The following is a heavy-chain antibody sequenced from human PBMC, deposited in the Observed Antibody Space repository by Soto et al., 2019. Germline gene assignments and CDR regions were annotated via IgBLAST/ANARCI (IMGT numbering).Heavy chain of an antibody. CDR2: MYFSGFYSGST. V-gene: IGHV4-39*01. Sequence: SETLSLTCTVSGGSMSSSSYYWGWIRQPPGKGLEWIANMYFSGFYSGSTSYNPSLKSRVTISVDTSKNQFSLQVSSVTAADTAVYYCARGFDILTFGFCLDYWGQGILVTVSS. CDR1: GGSMSSSSYY. J-gene: IGHJ4*02. CDR3: ARGFDILTFGFCLDY. D-gene: IGHD3-9*01.